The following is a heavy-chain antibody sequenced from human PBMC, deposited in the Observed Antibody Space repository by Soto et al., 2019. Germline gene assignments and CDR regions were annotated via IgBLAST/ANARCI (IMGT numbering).Heavy chain of an antibody. CDR2: ITSNGDYT. CDR3: ARILIIGTTGGSYFDY. J-gene: IGHJ4*02. D-gene: IGHD1-20*01. V-gene: IGHV3-64*04. CDR1: GFTFSSYA. Sequence: GGSLRLSCAASGFTFSSYAMHWVRQAPGKGLEYVSAITSNGDYTDYASSVKGRFTVSRDNSKNSLYLQMNGLRAEDTAVYYCARILIIGTTGGSYFDYWGRGTLVTVSS.